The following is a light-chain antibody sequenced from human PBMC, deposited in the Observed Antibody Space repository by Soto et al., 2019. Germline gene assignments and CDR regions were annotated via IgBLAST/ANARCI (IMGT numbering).Light chain of an antibody. CDR1: SSDVGGYNY. V-gene: IGLV2-14*01. CDR3: SSYTSSSTPYV. CDR2: DVT. Sequence: QSALTQPASVSGSPGQSITISCTGTSSDVGGYNYVSWYQQHPVKAPKLMICDVTNRPSGVSDRFSGSKSGNTASLTISGLQAEDEADYYCSSYTSSSTPYVFGTGTKLTVL. J-gene: IGLJ1*01.